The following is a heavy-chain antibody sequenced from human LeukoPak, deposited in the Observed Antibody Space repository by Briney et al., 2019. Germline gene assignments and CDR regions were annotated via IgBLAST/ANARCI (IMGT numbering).Heavy chain of an antibody. V-gene: IGHV4-59*08. Sequence: PSETLSLSCTVSGGSISSYYWSWIRQPPGKGLEWIGYIYYSGSTNYNPSLKSRVTISVDTSKNQFSLKLSSVTAADTAVYYCAGHHPRNTVDFWGQGTLVTVSS. CDR3: AGHHPRNTVDF. D-gene: IGHD2/OR15-2a*01. CDR1: GGSISSYY. J-gene: IGHJ4*02. CDR2: IYYSGST.